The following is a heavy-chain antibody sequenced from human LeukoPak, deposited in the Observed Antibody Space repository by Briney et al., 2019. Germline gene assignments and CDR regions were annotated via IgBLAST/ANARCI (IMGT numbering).Heavy chain of an antibody. CDR3: AKGRGILSPDY. CDR2: ISDSGAGT. D-gene: IGHD5/OR15-5a*01. CDR1: GFTFSSYA. V-gene: IGHV3-23*01. Sequence: GGSLRLSCAASGFTFSSYAMSWVRQAPGKGPEWLSGISDSGAGTYYADSVKGRFTISRDNSKNTLYLQMNSLRAEDTAVYFCAKGRGILSPDYWGQGTLVTVSS. J-gene: IGHJ4*02.